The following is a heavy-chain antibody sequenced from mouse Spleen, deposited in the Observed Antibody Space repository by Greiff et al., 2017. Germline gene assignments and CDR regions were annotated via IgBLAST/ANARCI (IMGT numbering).Heavy chain of an antibody. CDR1: GFTFSSYA. Sequence: EVMLVESGGGLVKLGGSLKLSCAASGFTFSSYAMSWVRQTPGKRLEWVATISSGGGNTYYPDSVKGRFTISRDNAKNTLYLQLSSLKSEDTAMYYCARHGGYGSSFDYWGQGTTLTVSS. CDR2: ISSGGGNT. V-gene: IGHV5-9*01. D-gene: IGHD1-1*01. CDR3: ARHGGYGSSFDY. J-gene: IGHJ2*01.